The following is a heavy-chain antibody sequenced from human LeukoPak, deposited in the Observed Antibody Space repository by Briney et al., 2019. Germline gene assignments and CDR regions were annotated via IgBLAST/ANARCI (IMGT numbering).Heavy chain of an antibody. D-gene: IGHD3-22*01. Sequence: PGGSLRLSCAASGFTFSSYAMSWVRQAPGKGLEWVSAISGSGGSTYYADSVKGRFTISRDNSKNTLYLQMNSLRAEDTAVYYCAKAPRGYYDSSGYSLGDYWGQGTLVTASS. CDR3: AKAPRGYYDSSGYSLGDY. CDR1: GFTFSSYA. J-gene: IGHJ4*02. V-gene: IGHV3-23*01. CDR2: ISGSGGST.